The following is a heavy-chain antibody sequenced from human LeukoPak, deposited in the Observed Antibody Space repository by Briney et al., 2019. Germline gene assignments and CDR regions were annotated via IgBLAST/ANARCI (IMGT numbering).Heavy chain of an antibody. V-gene: IGHV3-30*02. J-gene: IGHJ3*02. Sequence: GGSLRLSCAASGFTFSSYGMHWVRQAPGKGLEWVAFIRYDGSNKYYADSVKGRFTISRDNSKNTLYLQMNSLRAEGTAVYYCAKIYGGNFIDAFDIWGQGTMVTVSS. D-gene: IGHD4-23*01. CDR3: AKIYGGNFIDAFDI. CDR1: GFTFSSYG. CDR2: IRYDGSNK.